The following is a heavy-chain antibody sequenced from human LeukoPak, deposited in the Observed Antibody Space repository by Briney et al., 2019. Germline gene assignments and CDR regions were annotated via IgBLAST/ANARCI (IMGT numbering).Heavy chain of an antibody. V-gene: IGHV3-30-3*01. J-gene: IGHJ4*02. D-gene: IGHD4-17*01. Sequence: PGRSLRLSCAASGFTFSSYAMHWVRQAPGKGLEWVAVISYDGSNKYYADSVKGRFTISRDNSKNTLYLQMNSLRAEDTAVYYCARFSATVTSYSPLDYWGQGTLVTASS. CDR2: ISYDGSNK. CDR3: ARFSATVTSYSPLDY. CDR1: GFTFSSYA.